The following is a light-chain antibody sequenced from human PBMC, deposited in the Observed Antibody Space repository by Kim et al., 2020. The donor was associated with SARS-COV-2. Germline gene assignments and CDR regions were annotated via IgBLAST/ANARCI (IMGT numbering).Light chain of an antibody. Sequence: LSPGERAPLPRRASQSVSTNYLAWDQQRPGQPPRLLIYTASSRASGIPDRFSGSGSGTDFPLTISRLEPEDFAVYYCQQYGSSPQTFGQGTKLEI. CDR2: TAS. CDR1: QSVSTNY. V-gene: IGKV3-20*01. CDR3: QQYGSSPQT. J-gene: IGKJ2*01.